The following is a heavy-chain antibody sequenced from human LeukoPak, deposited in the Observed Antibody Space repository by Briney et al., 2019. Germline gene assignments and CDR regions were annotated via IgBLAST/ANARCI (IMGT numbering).Heavy chain of an antibody. CDR1: GFTFSSYS. Sequence: GGSLRLSCAASGFTFSSYSMNWVRQAPGKGLEWVSSISSSSSYTYYADSVKGRFTISRDNAKNSLYLQMNSLRAEDTAVYYCATRSGTYYYWGQGTLVTVSS. D-gene: IGHD1-26*01. CDR2: ISSSSSYT. V-gene: IGHV3-21*01. J-gene: IGHJ4*02. CDR3: ATRSGTYYY.